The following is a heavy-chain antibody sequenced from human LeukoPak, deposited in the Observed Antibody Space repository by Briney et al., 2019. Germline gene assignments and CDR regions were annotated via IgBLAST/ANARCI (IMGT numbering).Heavy chain of an antibody. CDR1: GFTFSDYY. D-gene: IGHD3/OR15-3a*01. J-gene: IGHJ6*02. Sequence: PGGSLRLSCAASGFTFSDYYMSWIRQAPGKGLEWVSYISSSGSTIYYADSVKGRFTISRDNAKNSLYLQMNSLRAEDTAVYYCARDVVRFLDPSESYYYGMDVWGQGTTVTVSS. V-gene: IGHV3-11*01. CDR2: ISSSGSTI. CDR3: ARDVVRFLDPSESYYYGMDV.